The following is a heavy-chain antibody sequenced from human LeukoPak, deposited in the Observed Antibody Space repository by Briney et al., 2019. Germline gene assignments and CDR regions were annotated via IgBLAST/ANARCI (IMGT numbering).Heavy chain of an antibody. Sequence: SETLSLTCTVSGGSISSGDYYWSWIRQPPGKGLEWIGYIYYSGSTYYNPSLKSRVTISVDTPKNQFSLKLSSVTAADTAVYFCTRGGGWLIDFWGRGTLVTVSS. V-gene: IGHV4-30-4*01. CDR1: GGSISSGDYY. CDR2: IYYSGST. D-gene: IGHD5-24*01. CDR3: TRGGGWLIDF. J-gene: IGHJ4*02.